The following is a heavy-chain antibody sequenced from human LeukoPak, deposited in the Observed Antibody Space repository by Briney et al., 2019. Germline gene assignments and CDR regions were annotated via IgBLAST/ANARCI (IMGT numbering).Heavy chain of an antibody. CDR3: ARVHRYMFRGVIIKWFDY. V-gene: IGHV4-59*12. Sequence: SETLSLTCTVSGGSISSYYWSWIRQPPGKGLEWIGYIYYSGSTNYNPSLKSRVTISVDTSKNQFSLKLSSVTAADTAVYYCARVHRYMFRGVIIKWFDYWGQGTLVTVSS. D-gene: IGHD3-10*01. J-gene: IGHJ4*02. CDR2: IYYSGST. CDR1: GGSISSYY.